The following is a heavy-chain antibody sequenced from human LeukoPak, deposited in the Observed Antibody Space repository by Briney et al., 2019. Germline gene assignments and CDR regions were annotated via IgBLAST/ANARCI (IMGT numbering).Heavy chain of an antibody. Sequence: SETLSLTCTVSGGSISSYYWSWIRQPPGKGLEWIGYISYSGSTNYNPSLKSRVTISVGTSRNQFSPKLSSVTAADTAVYYCARGRLGGSGSYYNVLDYWGQGTLVTVSS. V-gene: IGHV4-59*01. CDR1: GGSISSYY. D-gene: IGHD3-10*01. CDR3: ARGRLGGSGSYYNVLDY. CDR2: ISYSGST. J-gene: IGHJ4*02.